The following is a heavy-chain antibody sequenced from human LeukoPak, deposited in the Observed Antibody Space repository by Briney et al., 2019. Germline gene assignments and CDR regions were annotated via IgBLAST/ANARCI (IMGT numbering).Heavy chain of an antibody. CDR1: GFTFSNYA. CDR2: ISGSGDNT. D-gene: IGHD6-6*01. V-gene: IGHV3-23*01. Sequence: GGSLRLSCAASGFTFSNYAMSWVRQAPGKGLEWVSAISGSGDNTYYADSVKGRFTVSRDNSKNTLYVQMKSLRAEDTAVYYCAKGGSSPRSYYFDYWGQGTLVTVSS. J-gene: IGHJ4*02. CDR3: AKGGSSPRSYYFDY.